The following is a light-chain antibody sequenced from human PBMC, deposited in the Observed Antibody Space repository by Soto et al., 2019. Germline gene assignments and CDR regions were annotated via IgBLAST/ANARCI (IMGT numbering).Light chain of an antibody. V-gene: IGKV1-33*01. CDR3: QHYYNFPLT. Sequence: PMTHSPTSLSASVGDRVTITCQTSQGINNYLNWYQQKPGQAPKLLIYDVSHLETGVPFRFRGSGSGQFFTLTITSLQPEDFATYYRQHYYNFPLTLGGGTKVDIK. CDR1: QGINNY. CDR2: DVS. J-gene: IGKJ4*01.